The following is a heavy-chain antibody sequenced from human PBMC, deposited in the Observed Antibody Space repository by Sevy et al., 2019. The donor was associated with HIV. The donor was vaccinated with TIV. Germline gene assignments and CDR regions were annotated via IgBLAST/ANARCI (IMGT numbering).Heavy chain of an antibody. V-gene: IGHV3-30-3*01. CDR1: GFTFSSYA. J-gene: IGHJ4*02. Sequence: EGSLRLSCAASGFTFSSYAMHWVRQAPGKGLEWVAVISYDGSNKYYADSVKGRFTISRDNSKNTLYLQMNSLRAEDTAVYYCAGEGRLVSYNDYFDYWGQGTLVTVSS. CDR3: AGEGRLVSYNDYFDY. D-gene: IGHD6-19*01. CDR2: ISYDGSNK.